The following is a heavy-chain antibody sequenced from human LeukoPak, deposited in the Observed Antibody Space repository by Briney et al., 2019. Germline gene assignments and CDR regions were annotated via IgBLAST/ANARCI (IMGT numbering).Heavy chain of an antibody. D-gene: IGHD5-18*01. J-gene: IGHJ4*02. CDR1: GFTFSSYS. CDR2: ISSSSSYI. Sequence: GGSLRLSCAASGFTFSSYSMNWVRQAPGKGLEWVSSISSSSSYIYYADSVMGRFTISRDNAKNSLYLQMNSLRAEDTAVYYCASWTAMVSFDYWGQGTLVTVSS. CDR3: ASWTAMVSFDY. V-gene: IGHV3-21*01.